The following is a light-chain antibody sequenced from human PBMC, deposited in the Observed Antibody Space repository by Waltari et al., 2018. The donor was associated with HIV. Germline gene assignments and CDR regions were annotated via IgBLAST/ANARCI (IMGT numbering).Light chain of an antibody. V-gene: IGLV10-54*01. Sequence: QAGLTQPPSVSKALGQTATLTCTGDKNNVGFQGASWLKHHQGHPPKLLSYRGNNRPSGVPDRVSASTSGKTASLNITGLLADDEADYYCSSWDTKLNGWVFGGGTHLTVL. J-gene: IGLJ3*02. CDR2: RGN. CDR3: SSWDTKLNGWV. CDR1: KNNVGFQG.